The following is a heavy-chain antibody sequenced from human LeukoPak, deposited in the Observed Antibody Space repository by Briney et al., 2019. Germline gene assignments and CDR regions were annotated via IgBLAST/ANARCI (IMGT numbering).Heavy chain of an antibody. J-gene: IGHJ3*01. Sequence: PGESLTLSCAGSGFTFSDAWMSWVRQAPGKGLEWVGCKSKGSGETKDYAAPVKGRFIISRDDSENTVYLQMNSLKTEDTGVYYCAWIQKVVGGFDLWGQGTVVIASS. CDR3: AWIQKVVGGFDL. D-gene: IGHD5-18*01. CDR1: GFTFSDAW. CDR2: KSKGSGETK. V-gene: IGHV3-15*01.